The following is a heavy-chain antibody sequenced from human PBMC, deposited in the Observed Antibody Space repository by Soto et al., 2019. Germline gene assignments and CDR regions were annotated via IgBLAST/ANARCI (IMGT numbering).Heavy chain of an antibody. CDR1: GGTFSSYA. CDR3: ARARPEAVTIFGVVPFYYFDY. CDR2: IIPIFGTA. J-gene: IGHJ4*02. D-gene: IGHD3-3*01. V-gene: IGHV1-69*06. Sequence: SVKVSCKASGGTFSSYAISWVRQAPGQGLEWMGGIIPIFGTANYVQKFQGRVTITADKSTGTAYMELSSLRSEDTAVYYCARARPEAVTIFGVVPFYYFDYWGQGTLVTVSS.